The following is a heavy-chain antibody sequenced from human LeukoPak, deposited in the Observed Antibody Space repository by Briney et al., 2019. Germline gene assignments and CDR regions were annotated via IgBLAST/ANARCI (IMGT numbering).Heavy chain of an antibody. CDR3: ARDPSTFYFDY. J-gene: IGHJ4*02. CDR2: IYSSGNT. Sequence: PSETLSLTCTVSGXSISSYYWSWIRQPPGKGLEWIAYIYSSGNTDYNPSLKSRVTISVDTSKSQVSLKLSSVTAADTAIYYCARDPSTFYFDYWGQGALVTVSS. D-gene: IGHD3-16*01. CDR1: GXSISSYY. V-gene: IGHV4-59*01.